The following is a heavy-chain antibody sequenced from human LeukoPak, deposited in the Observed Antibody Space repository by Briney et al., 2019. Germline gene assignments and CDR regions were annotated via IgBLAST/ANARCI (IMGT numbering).Heavy chain of an antibody. V-gene: IGHV1-69*13. CDR1: GGTFSSYA. CDR2: IIPIFGTA. Sequence: SVKVSCKASGGTFSSYAISWVRQAPGQGLEWMGGIIPIFGTANYAQKFQGRVTITADESTSTAYMELSSLRSEDTAVYYCASSYYDSSGRPDAFDIWAKGQWSPSLQ. J-gene: IGHJ3*02. CDR3: ASSYYDSSGRPDAFDI. D-gene: IGHD3-22*01.